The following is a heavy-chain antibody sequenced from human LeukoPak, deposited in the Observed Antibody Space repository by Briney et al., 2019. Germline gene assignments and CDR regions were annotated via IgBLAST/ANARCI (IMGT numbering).Heavy chain of an antibody. Sequence: KPGGSLRLSCAASGLTFSSYSMNWVRQAPGKGLEWVSSISSSSSYIYYADSVKGRFTISRDNAKNSLYLQMNSLRAEDTAVYYCARAPGGYCSSTSCYVWFDPWGQGTLVTDSS. CDR3: ARAPGGYCSSTSCYVWFDP. CDR1: GLTFSSYS. V-gene: IGHV3-21*01. J-gene: IGHJ5*02. CDR2: ISSSSSYI. D-gene: IGHD2-2*01.